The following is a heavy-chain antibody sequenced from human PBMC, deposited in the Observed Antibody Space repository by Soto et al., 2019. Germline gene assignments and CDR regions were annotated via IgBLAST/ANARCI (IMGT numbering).Heavy chain of an antibody. J-gene: IGHJ4*02. CDR3: ARGKLATLTDF. CDR1: GGTFSSYD. CDR2: MNPNTGNT. D-gene: IGHD5-12*01. Sequence: ASVKVSCKASGGTFSSYDINWVRQATGQGLEWMGSMNPNTGNTRYAQKFQGRLLMTRDTSLSTAYMELSSLRSDDTAVYYCARGKLATLTDFWGQGTPVTVSS. V-gene: IGHV1-8*02.